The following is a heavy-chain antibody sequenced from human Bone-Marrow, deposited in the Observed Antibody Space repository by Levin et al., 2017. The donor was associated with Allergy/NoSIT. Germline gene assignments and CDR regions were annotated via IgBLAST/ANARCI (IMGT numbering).Heavy chain of an antibody. CDR1: GFTFSNAW. Sequence: PGGSLRLSCAASGFTFSNAWMSWVRQAPGKGLEWVGRIKSKTDGGTTDYAAPVKGRFTISRDDSKNTLYLQMNSLKTEDTAVYYCTTDVLWFGEFDLNYWGQGTLATVSS. V-gene: IGHV3-15*01. CDR2: IKSKTDGGTT. J-gene: IGHJ4*02. D-gene: IGHD3-10*01. CDR3: TTDVLWFGEFDLNY.